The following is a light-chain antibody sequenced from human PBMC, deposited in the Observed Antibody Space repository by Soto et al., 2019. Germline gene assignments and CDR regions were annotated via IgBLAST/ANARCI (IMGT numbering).Light chain of an antibody. J-gene: IGLJ1*01. CDR1: SSDVGGYNY. CDR3: SSYTSSSSYV. Sequence: QSVLTQPASVSGSPGQSSTISCTGTSSDVGGYNYVSWYQQHPGKAPKLMIYDVSNRPSGVSNRFSGSKSGNTASLTISGLQAEHEADYYCSSYTSSSSYVFGTRTKVTV. V-gene: IGLV2-14*01. CDR2: DVS.